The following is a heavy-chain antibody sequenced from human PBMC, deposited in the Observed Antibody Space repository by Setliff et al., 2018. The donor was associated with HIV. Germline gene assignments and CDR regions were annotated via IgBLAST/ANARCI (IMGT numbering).Heavy chain of an antibody. V-gene: IGHV4-59*01. CDR1: GDSITHYY. J-gene: IGHJ4*02. CDR3: AIFFVTSVTTQDY. CDR2: IFDSENN. Sequence: SETLSLTCSVSGDSITHYYWNWIRQPPGKGLEWIGNIFDSENNNYNPSLKSRVSMSVDTSKNQFSLRLTSVTAADTAVYYCAIFFVTSVTTQDYWGQGTPVTVSS. D-gene: IGHD4-17*01.